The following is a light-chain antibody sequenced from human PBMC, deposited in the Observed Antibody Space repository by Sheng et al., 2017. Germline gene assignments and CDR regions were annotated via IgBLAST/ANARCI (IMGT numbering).Light chain of an antibody. CDR1: SSNIGSNT. Sequence: QSVLTQPPSASGTPGQRVTISCSGSSSNIGSNTVSWYQQLPGTAPKLLIHTNNQRPSGVPDRFSGSNSGTSASLAISGLQSEDEADYYCQSYDTGLSGSVFGGGTKLTVL. J-gene: IGLJ3*02. CDR3: QSYDTGLSGSV. V-gene: IGLV1-44*01. CDR2: TNN.